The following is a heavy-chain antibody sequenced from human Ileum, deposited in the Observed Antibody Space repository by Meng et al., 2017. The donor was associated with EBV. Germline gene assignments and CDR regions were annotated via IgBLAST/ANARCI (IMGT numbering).Heavy chain of an antibody. CDR1: GGSINGGNYY. CDR2: IYYSGNT. V-gene: IGHV4-30-4*01. J-gene: IGHJ5*01. D-gene: IGHD3-10*01. Sequence: QVQLQESGPGLVKPSQTLSLTRAVPGGSINGGNYYWSWIRQPPGKGLEWIGYIYYSGNTYYNPSIKSRVTISVDTSKNQFSLNLNSVTAADTAVYYCARDGGGGSGSYYRWFESWGQGTLVTVSS. CDR3: ARDGGGGSGSYYRWFES.